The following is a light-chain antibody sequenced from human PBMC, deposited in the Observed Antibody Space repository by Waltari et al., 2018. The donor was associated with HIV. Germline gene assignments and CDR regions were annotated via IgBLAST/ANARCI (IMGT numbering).Light chain of an antibody. CDR3: QHYHSDPPT. CDR2: DTY. CDR1: QGISNS. V-gene: IGKV1-8*01. J-gene: IGKJ1*01. Sequence: IRMTQSPSSFSASVGDRVTITCRASQGISNSLAWYQQKPGKAPKLLIYDTYTLQTGVPSRFSGGGSGTDFSLTISCLQSEDFATYYCQHYHSDPPTFGQGTKVEIK.